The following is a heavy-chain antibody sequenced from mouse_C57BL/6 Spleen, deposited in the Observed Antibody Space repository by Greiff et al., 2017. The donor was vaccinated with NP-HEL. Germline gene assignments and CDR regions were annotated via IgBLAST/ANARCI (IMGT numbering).Heavy chain of an antibody. J-gene: IGHJ4*01. CDR2: IYPGDGDT. D-gene: IGHD2-3*01. Sequence: VKLMESGPELVKPGASVKISCKASGYAFSSSWMNWVKQRPGKGLEWIGRIYPGDGDTNYNGKFKGKATLTADKSSSTAYMQLSSLTSEDSAVYFGARFPDDGYPMDYWGQGTSVTVSS. CDR3: ARFPDDGYPMDY. V-gene: IGHV1-82*01. CDR1: GYAFSSSW.